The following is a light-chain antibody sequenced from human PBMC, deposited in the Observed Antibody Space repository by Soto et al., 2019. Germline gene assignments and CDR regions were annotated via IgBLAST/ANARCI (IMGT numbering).Light chain of an antibody. Sequence: EIVLTQSPATLSLSPGERATLSCRASQSVSTYLAWYQQRPGQPPRLLIYDASSRATGIPARFSGSGSGTDFSLTISSRETEDFAVYYCQQRSNWPLATFGPGTRVDV. J-gene: IGKJ3*01. V-gene: IGKV3-11*01. CDR2: DAS. CDR3: QQRSNWPLAT. CDR1: QSVSTY.